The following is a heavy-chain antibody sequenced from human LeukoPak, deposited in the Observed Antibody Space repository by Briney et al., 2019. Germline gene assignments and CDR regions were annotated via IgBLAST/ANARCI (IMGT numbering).Heavy chain of an antibody. CDR3: ARDYYLDY. J-gene: IGHJ4*02. V-gene: IGHV3-53*01. CDR1: GFTVSSTY. Sequence: GGSLRLSCVASGFTVSSTYMSWVRQAPGKGLEWVSLIYSGGSTYYADSVKGRFTISRDNSKNTLYLQMNSLRAEDTAVYYCARDYYLDYWGQGTLVTVSS. CDR2: IYSGGST. D-gene: IGHD3-10*01.